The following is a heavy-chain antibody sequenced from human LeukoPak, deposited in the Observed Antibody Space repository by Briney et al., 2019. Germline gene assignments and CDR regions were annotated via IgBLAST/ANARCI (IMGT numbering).Heavy chain of an antibody. V-gene: IGHV3-30-3*01. Sequence: GGSVRLSCAASGFTFSTYAMHWVRQARGKGLEGVAVISFDGTNEYYADSVEGRFTISKDNSRNTVYLQMNSLRPEDTAVYYYARRGSGGSWLYYFDYWGQGTLVTVSS. CDR3: ARRGSGGSWLYYFDY. D-gene: IGHD2-15*01. CDR2: ISFDGTNE. J-gene: IGHJ4*02. CDR1: GFTFSTYA.